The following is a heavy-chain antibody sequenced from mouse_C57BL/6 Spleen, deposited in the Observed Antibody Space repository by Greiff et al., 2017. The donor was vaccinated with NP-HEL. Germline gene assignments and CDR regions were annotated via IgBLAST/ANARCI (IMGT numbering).Heavy chain of an antibody. D-gene: IGHD1-1*01. Sequence: QVQLQQSGAELVKPGASVKLSCKASGYTFTSYWMHWVKQRPGQGLEWIGMIHPNSGSTNYNEKFKSKATLTVDKSSSTAYMQLSSLTSEDSAVYYCARSYYYGSSYDYTWFAYWGQGTLVTVSA. CDR3: ARSYYYGSSYDYTWFAY. J-gene: IGHJ3*01. V-gene: IGHV1-64*01. CDR2: IHPNSGST. CDR1: GYTFTSYW.